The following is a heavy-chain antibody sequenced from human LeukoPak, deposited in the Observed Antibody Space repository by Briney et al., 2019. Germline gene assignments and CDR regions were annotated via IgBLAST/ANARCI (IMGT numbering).Heavy chain of an antibody. CDR3: ARENVDTAFDY. CDR1: GGTFSSYA. D-gene: IGHD5-18*01. CDR2: IIPIFGTA. V-gene: IGHV1-69*13. J-gene: IGHJ4*02. Sequence: SVKVSYTASGGTFSSYAISWVRQAPGQGLEWMGGIIPIFGTANYAQKFQGRVTITADESTSTAYMELSSLRSEDTAVYYCARENVDTAFDYWGQGTLVTVSS.